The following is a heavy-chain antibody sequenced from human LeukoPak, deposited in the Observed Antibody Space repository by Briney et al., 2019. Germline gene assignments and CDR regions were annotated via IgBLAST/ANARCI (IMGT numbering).Heavy chain of an antibody. Sequence: QPGGSLRLSCAASGFTFSSYAMSWVPQAPGKGLEWLSSISGSGSSTYYADSVKGRFTISRDNSKNTLYLQMNSLRAEDTAVYYCAKDTVAVAALFDPWGQGTLVTVSS. CDR1: GFTFSSYA. V-gene: IGHV3-23*01. CDR2: ISGSGSST. J-gene: IGHJ5*02. D-gene: IGHD6-19*01. CDR3: AKDTVAVAALFDP.